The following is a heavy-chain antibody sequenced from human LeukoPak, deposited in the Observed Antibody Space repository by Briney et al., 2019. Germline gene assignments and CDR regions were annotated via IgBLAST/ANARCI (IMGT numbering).Heavy chain of an antibody. CDR3: ARHGPYYDFWSGYYDRAFDI. D-gene: IGHD3-3*01. J-gene: IGHJ3*02. CDR2: IYYSGST. V-gene: IGHV4-59*08. CDR1: GGSISSYY. Sequence: SETLSLTCTVSGGSISSYYWSWIRQPPGKGLEWIGYIYYSGSTNYNPSLKSRVTISVDTSKNQFSLKLSSVTAADTAVYYCARHGPYYDFWSGYYDRAFDIWGQGTMVTVSS.